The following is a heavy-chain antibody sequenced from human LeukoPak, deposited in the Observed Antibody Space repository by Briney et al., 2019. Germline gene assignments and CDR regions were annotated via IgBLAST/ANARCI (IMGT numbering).Heavy chain of an antibody. CDR2: INPNSGGT. V-gene: IGHV1-2*02. J-gene: IGHJ4*02. Sequence: ASVKVSCKASGYTFTDYYMHWVRQAPGQGLEWMGWINPNSGGTNYARNFQGRVTMTRDTSITTAYMELSSLRSDDTAVYYCARRLGAPHWGQGALVTVSS. CDR1: GYTFTDYY. D-gene: IGHD3-16*01. CDR3: ARRLGAPH.